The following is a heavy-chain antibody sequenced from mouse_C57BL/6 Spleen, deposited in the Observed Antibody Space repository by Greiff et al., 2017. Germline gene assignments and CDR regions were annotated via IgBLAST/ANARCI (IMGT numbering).Heavy chain of an antibody. CDR1: GYTFTDYE. CDR2: IDPETGGT. J-gene: IGHJ3*01. CDR3: TRGDYYGSSYVGFAY. Sequence: QVQLQQSGAELVRPGASVTLSCKASGYTFTDYEMHWVKQTPVHGLEWIGAIDPETGGTAYNQKFKGKAILTADKSSSTAYMELRSLTSEDSAVYYCTRGDYYGSSYVGFAYWCQGTLVTVSA. V-gene: IGHV1-15*01. D-gene: IGHD1-1*01.